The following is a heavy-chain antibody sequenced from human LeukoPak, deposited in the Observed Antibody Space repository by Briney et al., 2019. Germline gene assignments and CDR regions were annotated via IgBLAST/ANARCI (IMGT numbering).Heavy chain of an antibody. CDR2: IYYSGTT. V-gene: IGHV4-59*08. CDR1: GGSISSHY. J-gene: IGHJ3*01. Sequence: SETLSLTCTVSGGSISSHYWGWIRQPPGKGLEWIGYIYYSGTTNYNPSLESRVTISVDTSKKQFSLKLSSVTAADTAVYYCARGGVWGTYVAFDVWGQGTMVTVSS. CDR3: ARGGVWGTYVAFDV. D-gene: IGHD3-16*01.